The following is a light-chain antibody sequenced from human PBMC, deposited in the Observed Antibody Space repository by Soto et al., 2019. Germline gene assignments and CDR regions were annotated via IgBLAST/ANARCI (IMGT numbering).Light chain of an antibody. V-gene: IGKV1-27*01. CDR2: AAS. CDR1: QGISNY. CDR3: QKYNSAVWT. J-gene: IGKJ1*01. Sequence: DIQMTQSPSSLSASVGDRVTITCRASQGISNYVAWYQQKPGKVPKLLIYAASTLQSGVPSRFSGGGSGTDFTLTISSLQPEDVATCYCQKYNSAVWTFGQGTKVEIK.